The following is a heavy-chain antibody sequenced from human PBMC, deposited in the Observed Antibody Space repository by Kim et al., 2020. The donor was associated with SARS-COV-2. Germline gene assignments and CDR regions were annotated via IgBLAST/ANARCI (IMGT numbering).Heavy chain of an antibody. CDR3: ARVPRAYYYYGMDV. V-gene: IGHV3-21*01. J-gene: IGHJ6*02. Sequence: DSVKDRFPITRDNAKNSLYLQMNSLRAEDTAVYYCARVPRAYYYYGMDVWGQGTTVTVSS.